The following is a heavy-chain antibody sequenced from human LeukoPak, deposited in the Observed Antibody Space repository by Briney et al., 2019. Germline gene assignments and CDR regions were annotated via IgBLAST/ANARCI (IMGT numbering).Heavy chain of an antibody. Sequence: KPSETLSLTCTVSGGSISSYYWSWIRQPPGKGLEWIGYIYYSGSTNYNPSLKSRVTISVDTSKNQFSLKLSSVTAADTAVYYCARVYSSGWYGYFDYWGQGTLVTVSS. D-gene: IGHD6-19*01. V-gene: IGHV4-59*01. J-gene: IGHJ4*02. CDR1: GGSISSYY. CDR2: IYYSGST. CDR3: ARVYSSGWYGYFDY.